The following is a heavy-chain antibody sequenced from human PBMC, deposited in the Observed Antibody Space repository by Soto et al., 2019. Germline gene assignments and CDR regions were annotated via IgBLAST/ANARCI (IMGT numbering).Heavy chain of an antibody. CDR1: GYTFTSYW. CDR3: ARQGSTGGMYFYGMAV. CDR2: IYPDDSDT. D-gene: IGHD2-8*02. J-gene: IGHJ6*02. Sequence: GESLKISCRGSGYTFTSYWIAWVRQRPGKGLEWLGIIYPDDSDTRYSPSFQGQVTISADKSINTAYLQWSSLKASDTATYYYARQGSTGGMYFYGMAVWGQGTTVTVSS. V-gene: IGHV5-51*01.